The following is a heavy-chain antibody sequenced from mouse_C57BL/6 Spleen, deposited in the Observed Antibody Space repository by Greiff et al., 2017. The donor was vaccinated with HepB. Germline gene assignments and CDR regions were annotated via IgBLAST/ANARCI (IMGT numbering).Heavy chain of an antibody. CDR2: IYPGDGDT. Sequence: VQLQQSGPELVKPGASVKISCKASGYAFSSSWMNWVKQRPGKGLEWIGRIYPGDGDTNYNGKFKGKATLTAAKSSSTAYMQLSSLTSEDSAVYFCARHYGSPYYYAMDYWGQGTSVTVAS. J-gene: IGHJ4*01. D-gene: IGHD1-1*01. CDR1: GYAFSSSW. CDR3: ARHYGSPYYYAMDY. V-gene: IGHV1-82*01.